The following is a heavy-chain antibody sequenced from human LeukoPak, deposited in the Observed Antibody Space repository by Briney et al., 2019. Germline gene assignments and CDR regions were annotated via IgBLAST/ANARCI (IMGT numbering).Heavy chain of an antibody. CDR2: IKSKTDGGTT. J-gene: IGHJ4*02. CDR3: TTDLQWLRDFWSGYYTFDY. V-gene: IGHV3-15*01. Sequence: GGSLRLSCAASGFTFSNAWMSWVRQAPGKGLEWVGRIKSKTDGGTTDYAAPVKGRFTISRDDSKNTLYLQMNSLKTEGTAVYYCTTDLQWLRDFWSGYYTFDYWGQGTLVTVSS. D-gene: IGHD3-3*01. CDR1: GFTFSNAW.